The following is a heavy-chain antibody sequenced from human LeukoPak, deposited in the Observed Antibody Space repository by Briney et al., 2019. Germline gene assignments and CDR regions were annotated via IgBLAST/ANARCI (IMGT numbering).Heavy chain of an antibody. D-gene: IGHD3-22*01. V-gene: IGHV4-38-2*02. J-gene: IGHJ5*02. CDR3: ARVASSGYYYVFP. CDR2: IYHSGST. CDR1: GYSISSGYY. Sequence: PSETLSLTCTVSGYSISSGYYWGWIRQPPGKGLEWIGSIYHSGSTYYNPSLKSRVTISVDTSKNQFSLKLSSVTAADTAVYYCARVASSGYYYVFPWGQGTLVTVSS.